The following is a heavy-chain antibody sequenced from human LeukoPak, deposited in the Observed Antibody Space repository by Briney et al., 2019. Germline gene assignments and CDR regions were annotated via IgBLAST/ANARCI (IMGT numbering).Heavy chain of an antibody. CDR2: IIPIFGTA. CDR3: ARAARITIFGVVRYYFDY. J-gene: IGHJ4*02. CDR1: GGTFSSYA. V-gene: IGHV1-69*05. Sequence: SVKVSCKASGGTFSSYAISWVRQAPGQGLEWMGGIIPIFGTANYAQKFQGRVTITTDESTSTAYMELSSLRSEDTAVYYCARAARITIFGVVRYYFDYWGQGTLVTVSS. D-gene: IGHD3-3*01.